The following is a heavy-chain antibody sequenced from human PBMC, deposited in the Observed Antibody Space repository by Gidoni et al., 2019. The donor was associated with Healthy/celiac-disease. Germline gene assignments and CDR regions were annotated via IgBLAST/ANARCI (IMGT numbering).Heavy chain of an antibody. Sequence: QVQLVPSGAEVKKPRASVKVSCKASGYTFTNYGISWVRKAPGQGLEWMGWISAYNGNTDYAQKLQGRVTVTTDTSTSTAYMELRSLRSDDTAVYYCARDSTMVRGYSGHWGQGTLVTVSS. CDR1: GYTFTNYG. D-gene: IGHD3-10*01. CDR3: ARDSTMVRGYSGH. J-gene: IGHJ4*02. V-gene: IGHV1-18*01. CDR2: ISAYNGNT.